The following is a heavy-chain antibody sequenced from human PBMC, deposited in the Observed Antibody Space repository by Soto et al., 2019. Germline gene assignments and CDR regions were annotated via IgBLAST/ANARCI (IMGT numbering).Heavy chain of an antibody. CDR2: IFSNDEK. D-gene: IGHD3-3*01. Sequence: GPTLVNPTETLTLTCTVSGFSLSNARMGVTWIRQPPGKALEWLAHIFSNDEKSYSTSLKSRLTISKDTSKSQVVLTMTNMDPVDTATYYCARTYYDFWSGYYTPYYFDYWGQGTLVTVSS. CDR1: GFSLSNARMG. J-gene: IGHJ4*02. CDR3: ARTYYDFWSGYYTPYYFDY. V-gene: IGHV2-26*01.